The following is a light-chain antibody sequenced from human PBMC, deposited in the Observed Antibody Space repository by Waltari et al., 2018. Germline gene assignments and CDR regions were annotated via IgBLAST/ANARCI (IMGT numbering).Light chain of an antibody. J-gene: IGKJ5*01. Sequence: EIGMTQSPVTLSVSPGERVTLSCRTSRSVNFNLAWYQQKPGQAPRLPIYGASTGATAVPARFSGSGSGTEFTLTISSLQSEDFAVYYCQQYDDWLPITFGQGTRLDIK. V-gene: IGKV3-15*01. CDR2: GAS. CDR1: RSVNFN. CDR3: QQYDDWLPIT.